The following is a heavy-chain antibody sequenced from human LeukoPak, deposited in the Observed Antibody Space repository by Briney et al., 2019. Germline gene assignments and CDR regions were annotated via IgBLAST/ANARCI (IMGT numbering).Heavy chain of an antibody. Sequence: SETLSLTCTVSGGSISSYYWSWIRQPPGKGREGIGYIYYSGSTNYNPSLKSRVTMSVDTSKNQFSLKLSSVTAADTAVYYCASSRGGCSSTSCYDYWGQGTPVTVSS. CDR2: IYYSGST. D-gene: IGHD2-2*01. CDR3: ASSRGGCSSTSCYDY. J-gene: IGHJ4*02. V-gene: IGHV4-59*01. CDR1: GGSISSYY.